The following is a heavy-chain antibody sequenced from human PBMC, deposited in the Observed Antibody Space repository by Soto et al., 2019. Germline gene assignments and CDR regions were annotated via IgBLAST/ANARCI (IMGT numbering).Heavy chain of an antibody. CDR2: ISSSSSYI. Sequence: LRLSCAASGFTFSSYSMNWVRQAPGKGLEWVSSISSSSSYIYYADSVKGRFTISRDNAKNSLYLQMNSLRAEDTAVYYCARRPVSDILTGRYYYYGMDVWGQGTTVTVSS. J-gene: IGHJ6*02. D-gene: IGHD3-9*01. CDR3: ARRPVSDILTGRYYYYGMDV. V-gene: IGHV3-21*01. CDR1: GFTFSSYS.